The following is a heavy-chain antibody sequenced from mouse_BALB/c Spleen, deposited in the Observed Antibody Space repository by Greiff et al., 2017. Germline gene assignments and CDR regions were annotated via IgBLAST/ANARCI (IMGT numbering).Heavy chain of an antibody. CDR2: INPSNGGT. D-gene: IGHD2-14*01. Sequence: QVQLKQSGAELVKPGASVKLSCKASGYTFTSYYMYWVKQRPGQGLEWIGEINPSNGGTNFNEKFKSKATLTVDKSSSTAYMQLSSLTSEDSAVYYCTREVRQYFDYWGQGTTVTVSS. CDR1: GYTFTSYY. J-gene: IGHJ2*01. V-gene: IGHV1S81*02. CDR3: TREVRQYFDY.